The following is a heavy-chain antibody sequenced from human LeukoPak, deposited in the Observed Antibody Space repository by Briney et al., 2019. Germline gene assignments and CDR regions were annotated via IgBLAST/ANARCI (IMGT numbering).Heavy chain of an antibody. CDR1: GFTFSSYG. J-gene: IGHJ4*02. CDR3: AKGSSSGYYYEGGSLDY. Sequence: GGALRLSCAASGFTFSSYGMHWVRQAPGKGLEWVAFIRYDGSNKYYADSVKGRFTISRDNSKNTLYLQMNSLRAEDTAVYYCAKGSSSGYYYEGGSLDYWGQGTLVTVSS. D-gene: IGHD3-22*01. V-gene: IGHV3-30*02. CDR2: IRYDGSNK.